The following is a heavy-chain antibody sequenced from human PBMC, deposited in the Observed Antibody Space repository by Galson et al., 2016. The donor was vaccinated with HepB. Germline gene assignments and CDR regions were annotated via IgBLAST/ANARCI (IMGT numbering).Heavy chain of an antibody. D-gene: IGHD3-3*01. CDR2: ISPHGGDT. J-gene: IGHJ3*02. Sequence: SLRLSCAASGFTFGGYSMSWVRQTPEKGLEWVSFISPHGGDTFYADSVKGRFTISRANTKNTLYLQMNRLRAEDTAEYYCAKDGEARIAFDIWGQGTMVTVSS. V-gene: IGHV3-23*01. CDR1: GFTFGGYS. CDR3: AKDGEARIAFDI.